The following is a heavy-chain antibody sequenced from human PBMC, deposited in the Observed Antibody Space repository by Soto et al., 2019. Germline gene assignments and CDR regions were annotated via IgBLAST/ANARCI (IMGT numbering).Heavy chain of an antibody. CDR1: GDAFTSYG. CDR2: ISAYNGNT. V-gene: IGHV1-18*01. D-gene: IGHD6-19*01. CDR3: ARDCIAVAGIYYYYGMDV. Sequence: ASVKLSCKASGDAFTSYGISWVRQAPGQGLEWMGWISAYNGNTNYAQKLQGRVTMTTDTSTSTAYMELRSLRSDDTAVYYCARDCIAVAGIYYYYGMDVWGQGTTVTVSS. J-gene: IGHJ6*02.